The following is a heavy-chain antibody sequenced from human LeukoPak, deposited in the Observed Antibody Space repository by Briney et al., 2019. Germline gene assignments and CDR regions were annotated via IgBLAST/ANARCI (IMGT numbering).Heavy chain of an antibody. Sequence: PSETLSLTCTVSGGSISSYYWSWIRQPPGKGLEWIGYIYYSGSTNYNPSLKSRVTISVDTSKNQFSLKLSSVTAADTAVYYCAREHSSGWYRSAFDIWGQGTMVTVSS. CDR2: IYYSGST. D-gene: IGHD6-19*01. V-gene: IGHV4-59*01. J-gene: IGHJ3*02. CDR3: AREHSSGWYRSAFDI. CDR1: GGSISSYY.